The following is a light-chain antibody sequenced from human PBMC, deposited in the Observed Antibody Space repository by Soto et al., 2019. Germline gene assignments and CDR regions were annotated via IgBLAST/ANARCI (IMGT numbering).Light chain of an antibody. CDR3: QQYNNWPFS. J-gene: IGKJ5*01. CDR2: DVS. CDR1: QGVTTN. V-gene: IGKV3-15*01. Sequence: EIVMTQSPATLFLSPGDRAILSCRAGQGVTTNFAWYKQKSGQSPRLLIYDVSHRATGVPARFSGTGSETEFTLTISGLQSEDSEVYFCQQYNNWPFSFGQGTRLEIK.